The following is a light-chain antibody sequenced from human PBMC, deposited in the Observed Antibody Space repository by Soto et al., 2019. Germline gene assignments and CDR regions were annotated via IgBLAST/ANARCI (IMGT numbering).Light chain of an antibody. V-gene: IGKV1-39*01. CDR1: QSVSTY. Sequence: DIQMTQSPSSLSASVGDRVTITCRASQSVSTYLNWYQQKPGKAPNLLIYGASSLQSGVPSGFSGSGSGTEFTLTITSLQPGDFATYYCQHSYNNPTTFGQGTKVDLK. CDR3: QHSYNNPTT. CDR2: GAS. J-gene: IGKJ2*01.